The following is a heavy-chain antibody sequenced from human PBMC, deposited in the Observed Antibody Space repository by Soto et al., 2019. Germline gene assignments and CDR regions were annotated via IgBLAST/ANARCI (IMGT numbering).Heavy chain of an antibody. V-gene: IGHV3-30-3*01. Sequence: GGSLRLSCAASGFTFSSYAMHWVRQAPGKGLEWVAVISYDGSNKYYADSVKGRFTISRDNSKNTLYLQMNSLRAEDTAVYYCARVDTAMAGDYYYYGMDVWGQGTTVTAP. CDR2: ISYDGSNK. CDR1: GFTFSSYA. CDR3: ARVDTAMAGDYYYYGMDV. J-gene: IGHJ6*02. D-gene: IGHD5-18*01.